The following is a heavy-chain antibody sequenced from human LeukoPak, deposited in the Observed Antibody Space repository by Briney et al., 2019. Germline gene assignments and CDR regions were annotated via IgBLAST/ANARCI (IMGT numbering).Heavy chain of an antibody. J-gene: IGHJ4*02. Sequence: SETLSLTCTVSGGSISSFYWSWIRQPPGKGLEGIGYIYYTGSTNYNSSLTSRVTISVDTSKNQFSLNLSSVTAADTAMYYCARDLGDWGQGTLVTVSS. V-gene: IGHV4-59*01. CDR1: GGSISSFY. CDR2: IYYTGST. CDR3: ARDLGD.